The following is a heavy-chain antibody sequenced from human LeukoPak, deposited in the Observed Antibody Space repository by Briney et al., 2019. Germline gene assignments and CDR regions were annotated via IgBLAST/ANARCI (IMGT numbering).Heavy chain of an antibody. CDR1: GGSISSYY. V-gene: IGHV4-59*12. D-gene: IGHD1-1*01. CDR2: IYYSGST. J-gene: IGHJ6*03. CDR3: ARCSTGTYYYYYYMDV. Sequence: PSETLSLTCTVSGGSISSYYWSWIRQPPGKGLEWIGYIYYSGSTNYNPSLKSRVTISVDTSKNQFSLKLSSVTAADTAVYYCARCSTGTYYYYYYMDVWGKGTTVTVSS.